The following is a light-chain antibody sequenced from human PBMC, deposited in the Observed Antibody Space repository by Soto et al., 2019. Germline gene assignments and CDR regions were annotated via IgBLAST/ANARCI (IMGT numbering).Light chain of an antibody. Sequence: QSALTQPASVSRSPGQSITISCTGTSSDIGSYNRVSWYQQPPGTAPKLIIYEVNNRPSGVPDRFSGSKSGNTASLTISGLQAEDEADYYCNSFTTSSTYVFGTGTKLTVL. J-gene: IGLJ1*01. CDR3: NSFTTSSTYV. CDR1: SSDIGSYNR. V-gene: IGLV2-18*02. CDR2: EVN.